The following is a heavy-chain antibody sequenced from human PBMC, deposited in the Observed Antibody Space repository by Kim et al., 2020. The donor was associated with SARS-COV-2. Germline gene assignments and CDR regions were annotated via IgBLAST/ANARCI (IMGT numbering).Heavy chain of an antibody. Sequence: GGSLRLSCAASGFTFSDYYMSWIRQAPGKGLEWVSYISSSSSYTNYADSVKGRFTISRDNAKNSLYLQMNSLRAEDTAVYYCARYFSNCSSTSCYSRAFDIWGQGTMVTVSS. V-gene: IGHV3-11*06. D-gene: IGHD2-2*01. J-gene: IGHJ3*02. CDR3: ARYFSNCSSTSCYSRAFDI. CDR1: GFTFSDYY. CDR2: ISSSSSYT.